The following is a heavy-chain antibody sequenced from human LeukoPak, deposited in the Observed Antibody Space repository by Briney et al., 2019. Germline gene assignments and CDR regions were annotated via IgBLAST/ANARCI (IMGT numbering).Heavy chain of an antibody. V-gene: IGHV3-7*01. CDR3: ARGVVAAAGPGRGYYYYYMDV. J-gene: IGHJ6*03. CDR1: GFTFSSYW. CDR2: IKQDGSGK. D-gene: IGHD6-13*01. Sequence: GGSLRLSCAASGFTFSSYWMSWVRQAPGKGLEWVANIKQDGSGKYYVDSVKGRFTISRDNAKNSLYLQMNSLRAEDTAVYYCARGVVAAAGPGRGYYYYYMDVWGKGTTVTVSS.